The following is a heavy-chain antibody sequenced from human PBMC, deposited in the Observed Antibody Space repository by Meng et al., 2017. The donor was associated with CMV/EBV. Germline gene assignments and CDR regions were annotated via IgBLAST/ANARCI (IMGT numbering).Heavy chain of an antibody. D-gene: IGHD3-3*01. CDR1: GGSISSSSYY. CDR2: IYYSGGT. J-gene: IGHJ4*02. V-gene: IGHV4-39*01. Sequence: GSLRLSCTVSGGSISSSSYYWGWIRQPPGKGLEWIGSIYYSGGTYYNPSLKSRVTISVDTSKNQFSLKLSSVTAADTAVYYCARRVKLGVSFDYWGQGTLVTVSS. CDR3: ARRVKLGVSFDY.